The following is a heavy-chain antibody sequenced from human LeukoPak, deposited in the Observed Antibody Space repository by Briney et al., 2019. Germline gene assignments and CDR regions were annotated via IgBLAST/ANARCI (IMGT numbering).Heavy chain of an antibody. CDR2: ISSSSSYI. Sequence: GGSLRLSCAASGFTSSSYSMNWVRQAPGKGLEWVSSISSSSSYIYYADSVKGRFTISRDNAKNSLYLQMNSLRAEDTAVYCCARVRIAAAGFDYWGQGTLVTVSS. CDR3: ARVRIAAAGFDY. V-gene: IGHV3-21*01. D-gene: IGHD6-13*01. CDR1: GFTSSSYS. J-gene: IGHJ4*02.